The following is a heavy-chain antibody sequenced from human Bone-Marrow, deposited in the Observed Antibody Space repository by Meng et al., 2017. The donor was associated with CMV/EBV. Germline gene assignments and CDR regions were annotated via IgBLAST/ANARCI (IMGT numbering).Heavy chain of an antibody. V-gene: IGHV3-7*01. CDR2: IKQDGSEK. CDR1: GFTFSSYW. CDR3: ARGLRMDV. J-gene: IGHJ6*02. Sequence: GESLKISCAASGFTFSSYWMNWVRQAPGKGLEWVANIKQDGSEKYYVDSVKGRFTISRDNAKNSLYLQMNSLRAEDTAVYYCARGLRMDVWGQGTTVTVSS.